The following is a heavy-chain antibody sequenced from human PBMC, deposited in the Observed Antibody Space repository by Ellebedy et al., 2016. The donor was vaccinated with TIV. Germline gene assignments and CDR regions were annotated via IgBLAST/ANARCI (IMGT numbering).Heavy chain of an antibody. V-gene: IGHV3-23*01. CDR2: VSFSGGST. D-gene: IGHD5-18*01. CDR1: GFTFSSYA. Sequence: GESLKISCAASGFTFSSYAMSWVRQAPGKGLEWVSTVSFSGGSTNNADSVKGRFTISRDNSKNTLYLQMNSLRAEDTAVYYCARDPYNYGYFDYWGQGTLVTVSS. CDR3: ARDPYNYGYFDY. J-gene: IGHJ4*02.